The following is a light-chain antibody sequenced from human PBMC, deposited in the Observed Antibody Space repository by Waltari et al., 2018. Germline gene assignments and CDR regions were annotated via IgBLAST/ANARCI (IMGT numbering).Light chain of an antibody. V-gene: IGLV2-18*02. CDR2: EAI. CDR3: SSYTTSGTLI. J-gene: IGLJ2*01. CDR1: SRDVGTYNC. Sequence: QSALTQPPSVSGSPGQSVTISCTGTSRDVGTYNCVPWYQQPPGTAPRLLVYEAIHRPSGGPGRFSGSKSGDTASLTISELQPEDAADYYCSSYTTSGTLIFGGGTTLTVL.